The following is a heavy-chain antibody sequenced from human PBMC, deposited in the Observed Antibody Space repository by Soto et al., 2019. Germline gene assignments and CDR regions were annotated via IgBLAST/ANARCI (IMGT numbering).Heavy chain of an antibody. Sequence: SETLSLTCTVSGGSISSYYWSWIRQPPGKGLEWIGYIYYSGSTNYNPSLKSRVTISVDTSKNQFSLKLSSVTAADTAVYYCARGPFFRFDYWGQGTLVTVSS. D-gene: IGHD3-3*01. J-gene: IGHJ4*02. CDR1: GGSISSYY. V-gene: IGHV4-59*01. CDR3: ARGPFFRFDY. CDR2: IYYSGST.